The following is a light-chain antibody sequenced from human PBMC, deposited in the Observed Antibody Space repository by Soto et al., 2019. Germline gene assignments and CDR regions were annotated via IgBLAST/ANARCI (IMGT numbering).Light chain of an antibody. CDR3: SSYTTSSTQV. V-gene: IGLV2-14*01. J-gene: IGLJ2*01. CDR2: EVS. CDR1: STDVGYYNY. Sequence: QSALTQPASVSGSPGQSITISCTGTSTDVGYYNYVSWYQHHPGKAPKLIIYEVSNRPSGVSNRFSGSKSGNTASLTISGLQAEDDADYYCSSYTTSSTQVFGGGTKLTVL.